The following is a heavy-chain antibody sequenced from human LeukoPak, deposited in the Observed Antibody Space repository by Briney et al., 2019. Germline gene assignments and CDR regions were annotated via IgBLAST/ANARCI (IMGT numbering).Heavy chain of an antibody. CDR2: ISAYNGNT. CDR1: GYTFTSYG. Sequence: ASVTVSCKASGYTFTSYGISWVRQAPGQGLEWMGWISAYNGNTNYAQKLQGRVTMTTDTSTSTAYMELRSLRSDDTAAYYCARGALWLQSTYYYYGMDVWGQGTTVTVSS. J-gene: IGHJ6*02. D-gene: IGHD2-21*01. V-gene: IGHV1-18*01. CDR3: ARGALWLQSTYYYYGMDV.